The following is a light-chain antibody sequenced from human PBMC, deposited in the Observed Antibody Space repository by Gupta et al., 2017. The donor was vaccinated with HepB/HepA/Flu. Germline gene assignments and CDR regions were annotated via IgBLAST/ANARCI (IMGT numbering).Light chain of an antibody. CDR3: SADTSSSSWV. CDR2: DVS. Sequence: QSALTQPASVSGSPGPSITISCTGTSSDVGGYNYVSWYQQHPVKAPKLMIYDVSNRPAGVATRFSGSESGNTASLTISAHEAEEEADYYCSADTSSSSWVFGGGTKLTVL. CDR1: SSDVGGYNY. V-gene: IGLV2-14*01. J-gene: IGLJ3*02.